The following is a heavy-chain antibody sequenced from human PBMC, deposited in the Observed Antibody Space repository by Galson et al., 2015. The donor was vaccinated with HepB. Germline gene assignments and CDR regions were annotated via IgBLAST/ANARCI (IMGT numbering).Heavy chain of an antibody. Sequence: SLRLSCAASGFTFSSYGMHWVRQAPGKGLEWVAVISYDGSNKYYADSVKGRFTISRDNSKNTLYLQMNSLRAEDTAVYYCAKREGSGYDFEYWGQGTLVTVSS. CDR3: AKREGSGYDFEY. CDR1: GFTFSSYG. CDR2: ISYDGSNK. J-gene: IGHJ4*02. D-gene: IGHD5-12*01. V-gene: IGHV3-30*18.